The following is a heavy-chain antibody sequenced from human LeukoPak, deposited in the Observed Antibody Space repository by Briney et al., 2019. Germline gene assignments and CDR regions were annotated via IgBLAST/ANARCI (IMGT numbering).Heavy chain of an antibody. V-gene: IGHV3-33*01. J-gene: IGHJ3*02. D-gene: IGHD6-13*01. CDR3: AREGPTTAVGSGAPDI. CDR1: GFTFSDYT. Sequence: GGSLRLSCPASGFTFSDYTMQWLRQAPGKGLEWVAVIWHDGTYISYGDSVRGRFTISRDNSKNTLYLQMNSLRAEDTAVNYCAREGPTTAVGSGAPDIWGLGTMVTVSS. CDR2: IWHDGTYI.